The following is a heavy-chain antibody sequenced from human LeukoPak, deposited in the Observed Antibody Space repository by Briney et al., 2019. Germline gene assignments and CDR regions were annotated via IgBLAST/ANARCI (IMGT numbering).Heavy chain of an antibody. V-gene: IGHV1-2*04. Sequence: ASVKVSCKASGYTFTGYYMHWVRQAPGQGLEWMGWINPNSGGTNYAQKFQGWVTMTRDTSISTAYMELSRLRSDDTAVYYCARASFSSSWYEWDYWGQGTLVTVSS. J-gene: IGHJ4*02. CDR2: INPNSGGT. CDR1: GYTFTGYY. D-gene: IGHD6-13*01. CDR3: ARASFSSSWYEWDY.